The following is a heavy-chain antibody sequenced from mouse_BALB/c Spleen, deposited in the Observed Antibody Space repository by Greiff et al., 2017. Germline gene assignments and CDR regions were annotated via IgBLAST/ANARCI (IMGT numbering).Heavy chain of an antibody. Sequence: QVQLKESGPGLVAPSQSLSITCTVSGFSLTSYDISWIRQPPGKGLEWLGVIWTGGGTNYNSAFMSRLSISKDNSKSQVFLKMNSLQTDDTAIYYCVRSITTAYFDYWGQGTTRTVSS. J-gene: IGHJ2*01. D-gene: IGHD1-2*01. CDR2: IWTGGGT. V-gene: IGHV2-9-2*01. CDR1: GFSLTSYD. CDR3: VRSITTAYFDY.